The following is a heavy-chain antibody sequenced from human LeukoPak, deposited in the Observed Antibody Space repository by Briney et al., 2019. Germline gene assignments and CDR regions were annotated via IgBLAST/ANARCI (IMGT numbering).Heavy chain of an antibody. D-gene: IGHD1-26*01. CDR3: ARPSGSYLGVDY. V-gene: IGHV1-46*01. CDR2: INPSGGST. CDR1: GYTFTSYY. Sequence: ASVKVSCKASGYTFTSYYMHWVRQAPGQGLEWMGIINPSGGSTSYAQKFQGRVTMTTDTSTSTAYMELRSLRSDDTAVYYCARPSGSYLGVDYWGQGTLVTVSS. J-gene: IGHJ4*02.